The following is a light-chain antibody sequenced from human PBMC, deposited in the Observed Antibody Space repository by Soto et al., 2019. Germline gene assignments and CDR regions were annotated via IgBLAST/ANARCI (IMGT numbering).Light chain of an antibody. CDR3: QQRSNWPRT. CDR1: QSVSSY. J-gene: IGKJ5*01. Sequence: EIVLTQSPATLSLSPGERATLSCRASQSVSSYLAWYQQKPGQAPRLLIYDASNRATGIPARFSGSGSGTDFPLTISSLEPEDFAVYYCQQRSNWPRTFGKGTRREIK. CDR2: DAS. V-gene: IGKV3-11*01.